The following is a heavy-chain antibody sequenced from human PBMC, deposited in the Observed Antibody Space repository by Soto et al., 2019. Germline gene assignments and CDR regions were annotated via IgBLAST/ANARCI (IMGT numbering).Heavy chain of an antibody. D-gene: IGHD3-10*01. CDR2: FSWDGETT. CDR3: AKDLRPLRVTLDAFDK. CDR1: GFTFDDYT. V-gene: IGHV3-43*01. Sequence: EVQLVESGGAGIQPGGSLRLSCAASGFTFDDYTIHWVRQVPGKGLEWLALFSWDGETTFYADSVRGRFTISRDNSKNSLYLQMNSLRSDDTALYHCAKDLRPLRVTLDAFDKWGPGTMVTVSS. J-gene: IGHJ3*02.